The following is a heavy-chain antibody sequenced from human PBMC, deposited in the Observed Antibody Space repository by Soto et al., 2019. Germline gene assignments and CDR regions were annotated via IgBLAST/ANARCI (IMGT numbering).Heavy chain of an antibody. CDR2: IYYSGST. CDR3: ARQTVPQDALDV. CDR1: GGSISSYY. D-gene: IGHD2-21*02. Sequence: SETLSLTCTVSGGSISSYYWSWIRQPPGKGLEWIGYIYYSGSTNYNPSLKSRVTISVDTSKNQLSLKLSSVTAADTAVYYCARQTVPQDALDVWDQETMVILSS. V-gene: IGHV4-59*08. J-gene: IGHJ3*01.